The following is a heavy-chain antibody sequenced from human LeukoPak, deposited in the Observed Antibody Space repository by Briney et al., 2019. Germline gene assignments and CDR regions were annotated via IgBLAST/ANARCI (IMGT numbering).Heavy chain of an antibody. D-gene: IGHD1-26*01. CDR1: GGSFSGYY. CDR2: INHSGST. CDR3: ASYIVGAIGGAFDI. V-gene: IGHV4-34*01. J-gene: IGHJ3*02. Sequence: SETLSLTCAVYGGSFSGYYWSWIRQPPGKGLEWIGEINHSGSTNYNPSLKSRVTISVDTSKNQFSLKLSSVTAADTAVYYCASYIVGAIGGAFDIWGQGTMVTVSS.